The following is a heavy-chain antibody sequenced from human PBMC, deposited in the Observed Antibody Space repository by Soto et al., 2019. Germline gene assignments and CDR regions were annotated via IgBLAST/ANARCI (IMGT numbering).Heavy chain of an antibody. CDR3: ARDSPYRGDYWVWFDP. V-gene: IGHV1-69*01. J-gene: IGHJ5*02. CDR2: IIPIFGTT. Sequence: QVQLVQSGAEVKKPGSSVKVSCKSSGGTFSSYAISWVRQAPGQGLEWVGGIIPIFGTTNYAQRFQGRVTITADDSTTTAYMELSNLRSDDTAVYYCARDSPYRGDYWVWFDPWGQGTLVTVSS. D-gene: IGHD1-26*01. CDR1: GGTFSSYA.